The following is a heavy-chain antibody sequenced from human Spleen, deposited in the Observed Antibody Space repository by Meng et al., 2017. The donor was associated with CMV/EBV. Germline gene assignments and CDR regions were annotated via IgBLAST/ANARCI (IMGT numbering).Heavy chain of an antibody. CDR1: GFTFSSYW. CDR2: IDSAGTNT. CDR3: ARGLDFWSGPYSYFDY. D-gene: IGHD3-3*01. Sequence: GGSLRLSCAASGFTFSSYWMHWVRQVPGKGPVCVSRIDSAGTNTNYAVSVKGRFTISRDNAKNTLFLQMNSLRAEDTAIYYCARGLDFWSGPYSYFDYWGQGTLVTVSS. J-gene: IGHJ4*02. V-gene: IGHV3-74*01.